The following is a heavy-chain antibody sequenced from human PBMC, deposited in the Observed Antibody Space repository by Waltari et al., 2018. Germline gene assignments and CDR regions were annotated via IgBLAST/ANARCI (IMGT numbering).Heavy chain of an antibody. D-gene: IGHD6-19*01. CDR1: RYTFTKYF. Sequence: QVQLLQPGAEVKKPASSVKVSCQASRYTFTKYFTQWVRQGPGQGLEWMGRIIPIFGTANYGQKFQGRVTITADKSTSTAYMELSSLRSEDTAVYYCAREYSSGWPTPSYYFGYWGQGTLVTVSS. J-gene: IGHJ4*02. CDR2: IIPIFGTA. V-gene: IGHV1-69*06. CDR3: AREYSSGWPTPSYYFGY.